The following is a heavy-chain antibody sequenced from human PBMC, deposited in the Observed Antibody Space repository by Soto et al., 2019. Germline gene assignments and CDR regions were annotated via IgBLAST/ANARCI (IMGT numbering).Heavy chain of an antibody. CDR1: GSSISSYY. D-gene: IGHD3-22*01. CDR2: IYNSGST. J-gene: IGHJ4*02. CDR3: ASGQWFLDY. Sequence: QVQLQESGPGLVKPSETLSLTCKVSGSSISSYYWSWIRQPPGKGLEWIGYIYNSGSTNYNPSLKSRVTISVDTSKNQFSLKLSSVTAADTAAYYCASGQWFLDYWGQGTLVTVSS. V-gene: IGHV4-59*01.